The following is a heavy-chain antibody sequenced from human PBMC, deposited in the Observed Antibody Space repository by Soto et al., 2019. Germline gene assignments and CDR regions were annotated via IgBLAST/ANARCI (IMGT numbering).Heavy chain of an antibody. Sequence: SETLSLTCTVSGASISSYYCTWIRQPPGKGLEYIGYIYYSGRTHYNPSLKSRVTMSVDTSKSQFSLKLRSVTAADTAVYYCASYHPGSGYSPSPEDAFDLWGPGTMLTVSS. V-gene: IGHV4-59*01. D-gene: IGHD3-3*01. CDR2: IYYSGRT. J-gene: IGHJ3*01. CDR3: ASYHPGSGYSPSPEDAFDL. CDR1: GASISSYY.